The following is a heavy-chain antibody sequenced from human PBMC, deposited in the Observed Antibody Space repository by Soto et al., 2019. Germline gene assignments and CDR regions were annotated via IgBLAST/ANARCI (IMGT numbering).Heavy chain of an antibody. CDR1: GFTFSSYS. CDR2: ISSSSSYI. D-gene: IGHD2-15*01. J-gene: IGHJ6*02. CDR3: ARERGGYCSGGSCYHYGIDV. Sequence: GGSLRLSCAASGFTFSSYSMNWVRQAPGKGLEWVSSISSSSSYIYYADSVKGRFTISRDNAKNSLYLQMNSLRAEDTAVYYCARERGGYCSGGSCYHYGIDVWGQGTTVTVSS. V-gene: IGHV3-21*01.